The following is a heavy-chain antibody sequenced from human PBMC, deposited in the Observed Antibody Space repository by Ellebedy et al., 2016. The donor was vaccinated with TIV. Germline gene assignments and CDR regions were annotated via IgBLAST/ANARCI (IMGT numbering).Heavy chain of an antibody. Sequence: AASVKVSCKASGYTFTSYGISWVRQAPGQGLEWMGWINPDRGDTKYPQSFQVRVSMTRDTSSSTAYMELSGLTSDDTAIYYCAKDLFPYYDSSGTTGYFDCWGQGTLVTVSS. CDR2: INPDRGDT. J-gene: IGHJ4*02. V-gene: IGHV1-2*02. D-gene: IGHD3-22*01. CDR1: GYTFTSYG. CDR3: AKDLFPYYDSSGTTGYFDC.